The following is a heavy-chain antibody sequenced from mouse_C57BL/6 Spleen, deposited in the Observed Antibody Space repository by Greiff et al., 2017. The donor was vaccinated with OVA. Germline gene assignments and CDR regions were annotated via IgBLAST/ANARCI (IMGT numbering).Heavy chain of an antibody. J-gene: IGHJ4*01. V-gene: IGHV1-15*01. Sequence: VQLQQSGAELVRPGASVTLSCKASGYTFTDYEMHWVKQTPVHGLAWIGAIDPETGGTAYNQKFKGKAILTADKSSSTAYMELRSLTSEDSAVYYCTGDGYSYAMDYWGQGTSVTVSS. CDR2: IDPETGGT. CDR3: TGDGYSYAMDY. CDR1: GYTFTDYE. D-gene: IGHD2-3*01.